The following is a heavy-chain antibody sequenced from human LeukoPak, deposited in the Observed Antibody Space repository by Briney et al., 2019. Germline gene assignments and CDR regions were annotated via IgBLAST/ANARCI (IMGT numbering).Heavy chain of an antibody. CDR2: ISTGGGTI. CDR3: ARETYYYESSDYYSPGGFDF. Sequence: GGSLRLSCAASGFTFRDSYMTWIRQAPGKGLEWVSSISTGGGTIYYSDSVKGRFTISRDNAQNSLYLQMNSLRAEDTAVYYRARETYYYESSDYYSPGGFDFWGRGALVTVSS. J-gene: IGHJ4*02. D-gene: IGHD3-22*01. CDR1: GFTFRDSY. V-gene: IGHV3-11*01.